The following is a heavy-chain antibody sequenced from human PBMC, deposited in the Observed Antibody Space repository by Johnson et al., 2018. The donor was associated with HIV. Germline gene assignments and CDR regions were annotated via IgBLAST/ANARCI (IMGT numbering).Heavy chain of an antibody. CDR3: ARGSRYTYDNDDVYLLQAFDV. CDR1: GFTFSSYG. D-gene: IGHD3-16*01. CDR2: ISYDGSDK. V-gene: IGHV3-30*04. Sequence: VQLVESGGGVVQSGRSLRLSCAASGFTFSSYGMHWVSQAPAKGLEWVAVISYDGSDKDYADSVKGRFTISRDSSKNTLYLQMNSLRLEDTAVYYCARGSRYTYDNDDVYLLQAFDVWGQGTVVTVSS. J-gene: IGHJ3*01.